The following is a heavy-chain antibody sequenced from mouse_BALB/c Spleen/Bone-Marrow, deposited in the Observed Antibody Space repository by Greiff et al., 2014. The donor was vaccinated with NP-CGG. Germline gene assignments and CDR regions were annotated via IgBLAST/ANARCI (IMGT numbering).Heavy chain of an antibody. J-gene: IGHJ1*01. D-gene: IGHD2-3*01. CDR1: GFSLTSYG. CDR2: IWAGGST. Sequence: VQLQQSGPGLVAPSQSLSITCTVSGFSLTSYGVHWVRQPPGTGLEWLGVIWAGGSTNYNSALMSRLSISKDNSKSQVFLKMNSLQTDDTAMYYCARVYLWYFDVWGAGTTVTVSS. CDR3: ARVYLWYFDV. V-gene: IGHV2-9*02.